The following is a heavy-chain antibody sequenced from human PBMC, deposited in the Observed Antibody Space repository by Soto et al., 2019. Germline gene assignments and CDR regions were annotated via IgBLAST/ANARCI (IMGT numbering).Heavy chain of an antibody. CDR3: AKDRGWSSADLDY. D-gene: IGHD6-19*01. CDR2: ISYDGSNK. V-gene: IGHV3-30*18. Sequence: LRLSCAASGFTFSSFGMHWVRQSPGKGLEWVALISYDGSNKYYADSVKGRFTISRDKSKNTLYLQMNSLRAEDTAVYYCAKDRGWSSADLDYWGQGTLVTVSS. CDR1: GFTFSSFG. J-gene: IGHJ4*02.